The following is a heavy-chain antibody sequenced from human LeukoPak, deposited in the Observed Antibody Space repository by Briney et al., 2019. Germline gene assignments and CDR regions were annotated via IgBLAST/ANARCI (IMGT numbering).Heavy chain of an antibody. CDR2: MNPNSGST. D-gene: IGHD5-12*01. J-gene: IGHJ4*02. CDR3: ARRVGGYYSDYDFDS. Sequence: ASVKVSCKASGYTFTTYDINWVRQAAGQGLEWMGWMNPNSGSTSYVQKFQGRVTMTRDTSISTAYMELSGLRSEDTAVYYCARRVGGYYSDYDFDSWGQRTQVTVSS. V-gene: IGHV1-8*01. CDR1: GYTFTTYD.